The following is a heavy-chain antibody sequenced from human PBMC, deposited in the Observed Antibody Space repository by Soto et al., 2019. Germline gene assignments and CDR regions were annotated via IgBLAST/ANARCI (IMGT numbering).Heavy chain of an antibody. CDR3: AKRRTYTSSWYYFDY. J-gene: IGHJ4*02. D-gene: IGHD6-13*01. Sequence: EVQLLESGGGLIQPGGSLRLSCAASGFTFSSYAMNWVRQAPGKGLEWVSVISAGGGSTYYADSVKGRFSISRDNSKNPQYMQMNSLRAEDTAVYYCAKRRTYTSSWYYFDYWGQGTRVTVSS. CDR1: GFTFSSYA. V-gene: IGHV3-23*01. CDR2: ISAGGGST.